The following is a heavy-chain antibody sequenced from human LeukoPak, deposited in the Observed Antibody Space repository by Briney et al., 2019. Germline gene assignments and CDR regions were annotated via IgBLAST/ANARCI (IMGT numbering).Heavy chain of an antibody. V-gene: IGHV1-18*01. CDR1: GYTFSSYG. Sequence: GASVKVSCKTSGYTFSSYGISWVRQAPGQGLEWMGWISVYNGNTNYAQKLQGRVTMTTGTSTSTAYMELRSLRSDDTAVYYCARDFSGYSPFDYWGQGTLVTVSS. J-gene: IGHJ4*02. D-gene: IGHD3-22*01. CDR3: ARDFSGYSPFDY. CDR2: ISVYNGNT.